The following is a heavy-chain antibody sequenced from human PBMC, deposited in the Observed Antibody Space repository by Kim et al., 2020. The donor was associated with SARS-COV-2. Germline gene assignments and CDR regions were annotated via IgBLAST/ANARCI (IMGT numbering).Heavy chain of an antibody. CDR3: ASNRGIVGALAA. J-gene: IGHJ5*02. Sequence: ASVKVSCKASGYTVTDYSMHWVRQAPWPGRECVGSVGGASAKPTYSQKLQGRLTITWDTSANTAYMELRSLRSEDTAVYYCASNRGIVGALAAWGQGTLVTVSS. V-gene: IGHV1-3*01. CDR1: GYTVTDYS. D-gene: IGHD1-26*01. CDR2: VGGASAKP.